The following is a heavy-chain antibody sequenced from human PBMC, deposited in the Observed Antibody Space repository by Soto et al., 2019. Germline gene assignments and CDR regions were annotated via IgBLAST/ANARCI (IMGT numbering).Heavy chain of an antibody. J-gene: IGHJ6*03. Sequence: SETLSLTCAVYGGSFSGYYWSWIRQPPGKGLEWIGEINHSGRTNYNPSLKSRVTISVDTSKNQFSLKLSSVTAADTAVYYCARVGGQRGDSGYDFRYYYYYMDVWGKGTTVTVSS. V-gene: IGHV4-34*01. CDR2: INHSGRT. CDR3: ARVGGQRGDSGYDFRYYYYYMDV. CDR1: GGSFSGYY. D-gene: IGHD5-12*01.